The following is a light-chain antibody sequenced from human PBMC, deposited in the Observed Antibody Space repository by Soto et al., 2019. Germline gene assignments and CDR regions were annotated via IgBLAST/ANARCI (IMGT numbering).Light chain of an antibody. V-gene: IGKV1-5*03. CDR2: KAS. CDR3: QQSNSYRLT. Sequence: DIQMTQSPSTLSASVGDRVTITCRASQSISSWLAWYQQKPGKAPKLLFYKASSLASGALSRFSGSGSGTEFTLTISSLQPDDFATYYCQQSNSYRLTFGGGNKVELK. J-gene: IGKJ4*01. CDR1: QSISSW.